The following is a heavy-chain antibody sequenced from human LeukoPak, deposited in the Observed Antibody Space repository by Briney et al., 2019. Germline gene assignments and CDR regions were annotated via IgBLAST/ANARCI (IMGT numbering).Heavy chain of an antibody. V-gene: IGHV3-7*01. Sequence: GGSLRLSCAASGFTFSNYVMSWVRQAPGKGLEWVANIKQDGSEKYYVDSVKGRFTISRDNAKNSLYLQMNSLRAEDTAVYYCARDRHVDTRDYHYYYGMDVWGQGTTVTVSS. CDR2: IKQDGSEK. D-gene: IGHD3-16*01. CDR1: GFTFSNYV. CDR3: ARDRHVDTRDYHYYYGMDV. J-gene: IGHJ6*02.